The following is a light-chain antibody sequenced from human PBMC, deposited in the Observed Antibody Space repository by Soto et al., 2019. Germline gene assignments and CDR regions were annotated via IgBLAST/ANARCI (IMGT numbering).Light chain of an antibody. J-gene: IGLJ3*02. CDR2: GVT. CDR1: GSDIGAYNF. CDR3: YSYAGRNIWV. Sequence: QSALAQPPSVSGSPGQSVTISCTGSGSDIGAYNFVSWYQQHPGKAPRLMIFGVTERPSGVPDRFSGSKSGNTASLTVSGLQADDEAVYYCYSYAGRNIWVFGGGTQLPVL. V-gene: IGLV2-8*01.